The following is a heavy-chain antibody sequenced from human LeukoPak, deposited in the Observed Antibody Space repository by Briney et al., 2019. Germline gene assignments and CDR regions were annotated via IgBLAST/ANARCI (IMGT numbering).Heavy chain of an antibody. D-gene: IGHD6-19*01. J-gene: IGHJ4*02. Sequence: PSETLSLTCTASGGSISSSSYHWGWIRQPPGKGLEWIGSIYYSGSTYFNPSLESRVTISVDTSKNQFSLKLISVTAADTAVYYCARLGYSSGWSFDYWGQGTLVTVSS. CDR2: IYYSGST. CDR1: GGSISSSSYH. CDR3: ARLGYSSGWSFDY. V-gene: IGHV4-39*01.